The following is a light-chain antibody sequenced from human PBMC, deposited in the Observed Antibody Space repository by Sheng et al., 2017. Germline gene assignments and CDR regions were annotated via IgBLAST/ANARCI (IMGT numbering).Light chain of an antibody. V-gene: IGKV2-28*01. CDR2: LGS. CDR1: QSLLHSNGYNY. CDR3: PQ. J-gene: IGKJ2*01. Sequence: DIVMTQSPLSLPVTPGEPASISCRSSQSLLHSNGYNYLDWYLQKPGQSPQLLIYLGSNRASGVPDRFSGSGSGTDFTLKISRVEAEDVGVYYSPQFGQGTKLEIK.